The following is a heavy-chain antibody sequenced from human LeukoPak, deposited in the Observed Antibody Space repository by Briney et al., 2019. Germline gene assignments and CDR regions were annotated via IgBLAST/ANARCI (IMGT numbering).Heavy chain of an antibody. CDR2: INPNSGGT. V-gene: IGHV1-2*02. CDR1: GYTFTGYY. D-gene: IGHD3-9*01. Sequence: ASVTVSCTASGYTFTGYYMHWVRQAPGQGLEWMGWINPNSGGTNYAQKFQGRVTMTRDTSISTAYMELSRLRSDDTAVYYCARGIDYDILTGYYFDYWGQGTLVTVSS. J-gene: IGHJ4*02. CDR3: ARGIDYDILTGYYFDY.